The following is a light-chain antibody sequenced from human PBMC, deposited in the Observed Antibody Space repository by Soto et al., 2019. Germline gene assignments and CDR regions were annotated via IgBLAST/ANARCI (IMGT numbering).Light chain of an antibody. V-gene: IGKV4-1*01. Sequence: DFLLPLSPDCLAVSLGLRGPIECKSSHNLFCSTDSKNYVSWYQQRPGQPTKLLFYWASTRESGVPDRFSGSASRTYFPLTITSLQAEDVAVYYCQQYYYSTSTFGQGTKVDI. CDR2: WAS. J-gene: IGKJ1*01. CDR1: HNLFCSTDSKNY. CDR3: QQYYYSTST.